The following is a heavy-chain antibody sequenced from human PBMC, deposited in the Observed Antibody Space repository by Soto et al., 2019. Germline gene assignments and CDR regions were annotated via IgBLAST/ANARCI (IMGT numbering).Heavy chain of an antibody. D-gene: IGHD3-22*01. J-gene: IGHJ5*02. CDR2: IHWNDDK. V-gene: IGHV2-5*01. CDR3: AHTKDSSGFLTS. Sequence: SGPTLVNPTQTLTLTCSFSGFSLSVYGVRVIWFRQPPGETLEWLALIHWNDDKRYSPYLKSRPTITKDTSKNQVVLTLTNLDPLDTGTYFCAHTKDSSGFLTSWGQGILVTAPQ. CDR1: GFSLSVYGVR.